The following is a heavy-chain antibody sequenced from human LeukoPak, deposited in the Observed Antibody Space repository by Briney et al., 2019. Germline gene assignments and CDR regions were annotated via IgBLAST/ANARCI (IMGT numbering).Heavy chain of an antibody. CDR1: GFTLTSSA. CDR3: AADPPAAASAFDI. J-gene: IGHJ3*02. V-gene: IGHV1-58*02. D-gene: IGHD6-13*01. Sequence: GTSVKVSCKASGFTLTSSAMQWVRQARGQRREWIGWIVVGSGNTNYAQKFQERVTISRDMSTSTAYMDLSSLRSADTAVYYCAADPPAAASAFDIWGQGTMVTVSS. CDR2: IVVGSGNT.